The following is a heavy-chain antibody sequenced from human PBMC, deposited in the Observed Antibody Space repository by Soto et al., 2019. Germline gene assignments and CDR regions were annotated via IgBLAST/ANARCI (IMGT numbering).Heavy chain of an antibody. CDR3: GHSENGYSSGWYSYDFDY. CDR2: IYWDDDK. CDR1: GFSLSTSGVG. D-gene: IGHD6-19*01. J-gene: IGHJ4*02. Sequence: QITLKESGPTLVKPTQTLTLTCTFSGFSLSTSGVGVGWIRQPPGKALEWLALIYWDDDKRYSPSLKSRLTITKDTFKNPVVLTMTNRDPVATATYYCGHSENGYSSGWYSYDFDYWGQGTLVTVSS. V-gene: IGHV2-5*02.